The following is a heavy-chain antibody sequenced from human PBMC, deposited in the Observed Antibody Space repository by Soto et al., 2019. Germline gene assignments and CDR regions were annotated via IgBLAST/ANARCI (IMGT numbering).Heavy chain of an antibody. CDR3: VTSGYYDSSGYYPSYFDY. J-gene: IGHJ4*02. V-gene: IGHV3-23*01. D-gene: IGHD3-22*01. Sequence: EVQLLESGGGLVQPGGSLRLSCAASGFTFSSYAMSWVRQAPGKGLEWVSAISGSGGSTYYADSVKGRFTISRDNSKNTLYLQMNSLRAEDTAVYYCVTSGYYDSSGYYPSYFDYWGQGTLVTVSS. CDR2: ISGSGGST. CDR1: GFTFSSYA.